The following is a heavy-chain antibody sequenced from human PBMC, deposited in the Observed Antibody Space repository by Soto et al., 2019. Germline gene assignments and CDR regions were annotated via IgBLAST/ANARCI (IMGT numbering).Heavy chain of an antibody. J-gene: IGHJ5*02. CDR2: ISGSGGST. CDR3: AKDWSVKDPMYYDFWNNWFDP. D-gene: IGHD3-3*01. Sequence: GGSLRLSCAASGFTFSSYAMSWVRQAPGKGLEWVSAISGSGGSTYYADSVKGRFTISRDNSKNTLYLQMNSLRAEDTAVYYCAKDWSVKDPMYYDFWNNWFDPWGQGTLVTVSS. CDR1: GFTFSSYA. V-gene: IGHV3-23*01.